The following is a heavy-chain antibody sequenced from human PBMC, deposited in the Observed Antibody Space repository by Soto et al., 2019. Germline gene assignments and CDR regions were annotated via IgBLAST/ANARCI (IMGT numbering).Heavy chain of an antibody. Sequence: SVKVSCKASGGTFSSYASSWVRQAPGQGLEWMGGIIPIFGTANYAQKFQGRVTITADKSTSTAYMELSSLRSEDTAVYYCARGRDLILLWNPPTGFDYWGQGTLVTVSS. CDR2: IIPIFGTA. J-gene: IGHJ4*02. D-gene: IGHD3-10*01. CDR3: ARGRDLILLWNPPTGFDY. CDR1: GGTFSSYA. V-gene: IGHV1-69*06.